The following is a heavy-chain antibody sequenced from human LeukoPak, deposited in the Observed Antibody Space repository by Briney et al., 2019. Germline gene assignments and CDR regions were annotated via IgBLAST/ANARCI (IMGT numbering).Heavy chain of an antibody. V-gene: IGHV3-7*03. CDR1: GFTFSLYW. Sequence: GGSLRLSCAASGFTFSLYWMNWVRRAPGKGLEWVANVKQDGSEKNYVDSVKGRFTISRDNAKNSLYLQMNNLRVEDTAMYYCAGGTGFIIKDWGQGTLVTVSS. D-gene: IGHD3-9*01. CDR3: AGGTGFIIKD. J-gene: IGHJ4*02. CDR2: VKQDGSEK.